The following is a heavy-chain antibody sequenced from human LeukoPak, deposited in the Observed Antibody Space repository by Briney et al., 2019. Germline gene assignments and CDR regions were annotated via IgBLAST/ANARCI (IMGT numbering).Heavy chain of an antibody. V-gene: IGHV3-33*01. CDR1: GFIFNHYA. CDR3: VRDAQRGFDYSNSLQY. CDR2: IWSDGTNR. Sequence: GGSLRLPCEASGFIFNHYALHWVRQAPHKGLEWVAVIWSDGTNRYYADSVKGRFSIFRDDSQKRVFLQMNSLRAEDTAVYYCVRDAQRGFDYSNSLQYWGQGALVTVSS. J-gene: IGHJ4*02. D-gene: IGHD4-11*01.